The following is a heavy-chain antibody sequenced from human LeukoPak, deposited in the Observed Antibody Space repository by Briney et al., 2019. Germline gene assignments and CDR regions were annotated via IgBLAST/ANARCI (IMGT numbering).Heavy chain of an antibody. J-gene: IGHJ4*02. CDR3: VRDRRYSSFDY. CDR2: MKEDGGEI. V-gene: IGHV3-7*01. Sequence: GGSLRLSCEASAFTFSSYWMSWVRQAPGKGLEWVANMKEDGGEINYVDSVKGRFTISRDNAKNSLFLQMNSLRVEDTAVYYCVRDRRYSSFDYWGQGTLVTVSS. D-gene: IGHD2-15*01. CDR1: AFTFSSYW.